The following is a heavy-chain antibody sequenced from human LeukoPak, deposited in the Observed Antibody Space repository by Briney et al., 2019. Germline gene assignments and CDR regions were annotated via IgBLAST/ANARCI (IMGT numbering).Heavy chain of an antibody. CDR2: ISYDGSNK. CDR1: GFTFSSYG. Sequence: GGSLRLSCAASGFTFSSYGMHWVRQAPGKGLEWVAVISYDGSNKYYADSVKGRFTISRDNSNNTLYLQMNSLRAEDTAVYYCAKLTTPWGQGTLVTVSS. V-gene: IGHV3-30*18. J-gene: IGHJ5*02. CDR3: AKLTTP. D-gene: IGHD4-11*01.